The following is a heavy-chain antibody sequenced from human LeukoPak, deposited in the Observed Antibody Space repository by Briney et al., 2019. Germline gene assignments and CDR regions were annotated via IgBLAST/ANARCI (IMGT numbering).Heavy chain of an antibody. Sequence: PGGSLRLPCAASGFIFSDYTMNWVRQAPGKGMEWVSSISPDSSYIFYADSVKGRFTISRDNAKNSLCLQMNSLRVEDTATYYCANNLYCASASCLWGQGTLVSVSS. CDR3: ANNLYCASASCL. CDR2: ISPDSSYI. CDR1: GFIFSDYT. D-gene: IGHD2-2*01. J-gene: IGHJ4*02. V-gene: IGHV3-21*01.